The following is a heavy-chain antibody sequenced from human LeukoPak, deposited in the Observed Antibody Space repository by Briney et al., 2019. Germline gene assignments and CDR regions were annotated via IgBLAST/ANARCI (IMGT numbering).Heavy chain of an antibody. CDR3: ARLDSSGYYYFDY. D-gene: IGHD3-22*01. Sequence: SETLSLTCTVSGGSISSYYWSCIRQPPGKGLESIGYIYYSGSTNYNPSLKSRVTISVDTSKNQFSLKLSSVTAADTAVYYCARLDSSGYYYFDYWGQGTLVTVSS. J-gene: IGHJ4*02. CDR2: IYYSGST. V-gene: IGHV4-59*08. CDR1: GGSISSYY.